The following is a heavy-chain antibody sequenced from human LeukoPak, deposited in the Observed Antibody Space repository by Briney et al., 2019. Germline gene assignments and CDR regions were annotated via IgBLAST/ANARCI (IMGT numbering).Heavy chain of an antibody. CDR1: GFTVSSYE. J-gene: IGHJ4*02. V-gene: IGHV3-48*03. CDR2: ISSSASTI. Sequence: PGGSLRLSCAASGFTVSSYEMNWVRQAPGKGLEWVSYISSSASTIYYADSVKGRFTISRDNAKNSLYLQMNSLRAEDTAVYYCAREGCSSTSCYDYWGQGTLVTVSS. D-gene: IGHD2-2*01. CDR3: AREGCSSTSCYDY.